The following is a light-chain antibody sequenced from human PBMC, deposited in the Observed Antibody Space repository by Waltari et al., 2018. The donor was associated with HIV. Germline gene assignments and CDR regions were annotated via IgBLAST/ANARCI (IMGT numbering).Light chain of an antibody. Sequence: SDVTQPASVSGFPGQSITVSCTGAGTDFGFYNSISWYQQQPGKVPKLLLYEVDSRASGVSSRFSGSKSGNTASLTISGLHLDDEGVYYCASYTAKDTVLFGGGTTVTVL. V-gene: IGLV2-14*03. CDR1: GTDFGFYNS. CDR2: EVD. CDR3: ASYTAKDTVL. J-gene: IGLJ2*01.